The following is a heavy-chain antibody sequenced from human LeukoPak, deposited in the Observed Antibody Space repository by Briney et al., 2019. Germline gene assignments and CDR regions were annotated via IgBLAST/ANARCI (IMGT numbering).Heavy chain of an antibody. D-gene: IGHD3-3*01. Sequence: PSETLSLTCTVSGGSISSASYYWSWIRQPAGKGLEWIGRVYTSGSTNYNPSLESRVTMSVDTSKNQFSLNLSSVTAADTAVYYCARDGGYDFWSGYYHWFDPWGQGTLVTVSS. V-gene: IGHV4-61*02. J-gene: IGHJ5*02. CDR3: ARDGGYDFWSGYYHWFDP. CDR1: GGSISSASYY. CDR2: VYTSGST.